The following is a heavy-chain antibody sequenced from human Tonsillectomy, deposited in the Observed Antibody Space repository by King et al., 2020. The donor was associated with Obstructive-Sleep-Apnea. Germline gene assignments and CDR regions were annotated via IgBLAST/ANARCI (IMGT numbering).Heavy chain of an antibody. V-gene: IGHV3-7*03. CDR1: GFSFSSHW. D-gene: IGHD2-2*01. CDR3: ARIRGHCSTTGCYAQGYFDL. J-gene: IGHJ2*01. CDR2: MKEDGSEK. Sequence: VQLVESGGGLVQPGGSLRLSCAGSGFSFSSHWMSWVRQAPGKGLEWVANMKEDGSEKNYVDSVKGRFTISRDNAQNSLYLQMNSLRAEDTALYYCARIRGHCSTTGCYAQGYFDLWGRGTLVTVSS.